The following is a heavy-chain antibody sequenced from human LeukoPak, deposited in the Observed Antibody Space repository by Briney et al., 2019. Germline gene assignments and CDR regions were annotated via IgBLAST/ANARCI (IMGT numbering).Heavy chain of an antibody. J-gene: IGHJ1*01. Sequence: GGSLRLSCAASGFTFSSYSMNWVRQAPGEGLEWVSYISSSSSTIYYADSVKGRFTISRDNAKNSLYLQMNSLRAEDTAVYYCARDRSSWPKAEYFQHWGQGTLVTVSS. V-gene: IGHV3-48*04. D-gene: IGHD6-13*01. CDR3: ARDRSSWPKAEYFQH. CDR1: GFTFSSYS. CDR2: ISSSSSTI.